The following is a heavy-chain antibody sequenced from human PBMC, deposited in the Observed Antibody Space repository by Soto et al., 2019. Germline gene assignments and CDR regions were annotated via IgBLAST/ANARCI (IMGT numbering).Heavy chain of an antibody. Sequence: ASVKVSCKGSGYTFTSYGISWVRQAPGQGLEWMGWISAYNGNTNYAQKLQGRVTMTTDTSTSTAYMELRSLRSDDTAVYYCAREGSGGSSTYWFDPWGQGTLVTVSS. D-gene: IGHD2-15*01. CDR2: ISAYNGNT. CDR1: GYTFTSYG. V-gene: IGHV1-18*01. J-gene: IGHJ5*02. CDR3: AREGSGGSSTYWFDP.